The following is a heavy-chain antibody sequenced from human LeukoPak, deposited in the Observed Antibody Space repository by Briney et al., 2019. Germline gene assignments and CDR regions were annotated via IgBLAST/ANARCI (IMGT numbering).Heavy chain of an antibody. CDR2: ISDNSNYI. CDR3: AKGRGIVVVTACDY. J-gene: IGHJ4*02. V-gene: IGHV3-21*01. Sequence: GGSLRLSCAASGFTFNTYSMNWVRQAPGKGLEWVSSISDNSNYIYYSDSVEGRFTISRDNAKNSLYLQMNSLRVEDTAVYYCAKGRGIVVVTACDYWGQGTPVTVSS. CDR1: GFTFNTYS. D-gene: IGHD2-21*02.